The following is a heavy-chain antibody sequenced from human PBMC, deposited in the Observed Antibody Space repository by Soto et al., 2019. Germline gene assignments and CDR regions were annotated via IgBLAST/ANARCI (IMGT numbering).Heavy chain of an antibody. CDR1: RGTFSSYA. D-gene: IGHD1-7*01. V-gene: IGHV1-69*13. J-gene: IGHJ6*02. Sequence: VNVSCKYHRGTFSSYAISWARCVSGQGLEWMGGIIPIFGTANYAQKFQGRVTITADESTSTAYMELSSLRSEDTAVYYRPRGNITGTKGGGYYYGMDVWGQGTTVTDSS. CDR2: IIPIFGTA. CDR3: PRGNITGTKGGGYYYGMDV.